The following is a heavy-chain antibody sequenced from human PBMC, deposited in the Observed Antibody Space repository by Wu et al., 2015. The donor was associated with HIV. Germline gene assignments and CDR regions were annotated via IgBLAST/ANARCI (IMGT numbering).Heavy chain of an antibody. J-gene: IGHJ4*02. CDR3: ASGIQSGGANY. D-gene: IGHD2-21*01. CDR2: LNPRTGAT. CDR1: GYIFTNYY. V-gene: IGHV1-2*02. Sequence: QGLLAQSGTEVRKPETSLTMSCETSGYIFTNYYIHWVRQVPGQGLEFVGRLNPRTGATDFAQKFQGRVTVTRDTSINTAYMELYGLRPEDTAIYYCASGIQSGGANYWGQGTLVTVSS.